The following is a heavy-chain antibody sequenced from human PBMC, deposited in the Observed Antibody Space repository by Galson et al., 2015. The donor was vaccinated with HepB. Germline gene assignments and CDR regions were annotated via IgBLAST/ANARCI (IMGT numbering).Heavy chain of an antibody. CDR1: GGTFSSYA. CDR2: IIPIFGIA. D-gene: IGHD3-9*01. Sequence: SVKVSCKASGGTFSSYAISWVRQAPGQGLEWMGGIIPIFGIANYAQKFQGRVTITADESTSTAYMELSSLRSEDTAVYYCASSSGYYDILTGYYGIGYYGMDVWGQGTTVTVSS. CDR3: ASSSGYYDILTGYYGIGYYGMDV. J-gene: IGHJ6*02. V-gene: IGHV1-69*13.